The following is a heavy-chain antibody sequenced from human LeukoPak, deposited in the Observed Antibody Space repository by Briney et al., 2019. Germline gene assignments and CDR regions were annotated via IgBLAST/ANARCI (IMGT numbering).Heavy chain of an antibody. V-gene: IGHV4-4*07. D-gene: IGHD6-19*01. Sequence: SETLSLTCTVSGGAISSYHWSWIRQPAGKGLEWIGRIYTSGSTNYNPSLKSRVTMSVDTSKNQFSLKLSSVTAADTAVYYCARDRGSGWYLDYWGQGTLVTVSS. CDR1: GGAISSYH. CDR2: IYTSGST. J-gene: IGHJ4*02. CDR3: ARDRGSGWYLDY.